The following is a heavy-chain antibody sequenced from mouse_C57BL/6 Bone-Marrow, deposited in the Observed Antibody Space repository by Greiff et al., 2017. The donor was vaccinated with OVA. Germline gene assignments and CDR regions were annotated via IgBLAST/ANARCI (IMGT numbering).Heavy chain of an antibody. CDR3: TRERGTDWYFDV. J-gene: IGHJ1*03. D-gene: IGHD3-3*01. CDR2: ISSGGDYI. V-gene: IGHV5-9-1*02. Sequence: EVHLVESGEGLVKPGGSLKLSCAASGFTFSSYAMSWVRQTPEKRLEWVAYISSGGDYIYYADTVKGRFTISRDNARNTLYLQMSSLKSEDTAMYYCTRERGTDWYFDVWGTGTTVTVSS. CDR1: GFTFSSYA.